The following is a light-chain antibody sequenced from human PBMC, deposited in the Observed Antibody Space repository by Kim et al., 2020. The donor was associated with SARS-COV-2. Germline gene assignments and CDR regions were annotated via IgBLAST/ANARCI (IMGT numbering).Light chain of an antibody. CDR3: MQATQLRT. V-gene: IGKV2-24*01. CDR2: YVS. CDR1: QSLVYRNGNTY. Sequence: GPPASISCRSSQSLVYRNGNTYLSWLHQRPGQPPRVLIHYVSKRFSGVPDRFSGRGAGTDFTLEISRVEAEDVGVYYCMQATQLRTFGQGTKLEI. J-gene: IGKJ2*01.